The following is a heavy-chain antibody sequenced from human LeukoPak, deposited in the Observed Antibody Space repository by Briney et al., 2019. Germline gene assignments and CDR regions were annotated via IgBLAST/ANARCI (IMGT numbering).Heavy chain of an antibody. J-gene: IGHJ4*02. V-gene: IGHV3-66*01. Sequence: PGGSLRLSCAASGFNITSNYMNWVRQAPGKGLEWVAIIYSGGFTYYRDSVKGRFTIYRDNSKNTVYLQMNNLRVEDTAVYYCAREGMGYFDSWGQGTLVTVSS. CDR1: GFNITSNY. CDR2: IYSGGFT. D-gene: IGHD5-24*01. CDR3: AREGMGYFDS.